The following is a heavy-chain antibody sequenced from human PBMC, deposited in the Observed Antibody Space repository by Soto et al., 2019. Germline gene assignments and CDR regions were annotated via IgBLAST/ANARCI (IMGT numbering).Heavy chain of an antibody. D-gene: IGHD3-9*01. V-gene: IGHV3-21*01. J-gene: IGHJ4*02. CDR2: ISSSSSYI. Sequence: GGSLRLSCAASGFTFSSYSMNWVRQAPGKGLEWVSSISSSSSYIYYADSVKGRFTISRDNAKNSLYLQMNSLRAEDTAVYYCARDGYDILTGYPREYYFDYWGQGTLVTVSS. CDR1: GFTFSSYS. CDR3: ARDGYDILTGYPREYYFDY.